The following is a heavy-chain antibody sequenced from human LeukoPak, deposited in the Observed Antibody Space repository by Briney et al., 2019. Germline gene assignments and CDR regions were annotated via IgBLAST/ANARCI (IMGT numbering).Heavy chain of an antibody. D-gene: IGHD3-9*01. CDR2: IYHSGST. Sequence: SETLSLTCAVSGYSISSGYYWGWIRQPPGKGLEWIGSIYHSGSTYYNPSLKSRLTISVDTSKNQFSLKLSSVTAADTAVYYCARVIRYFDWLLDYYFDYWGQGTLVTVSS. CDR1: GYSISSGYY. J-gene: IGHJ4*02. V-gene: IGHV4-38-2*01. CDR3: ARVIRYFDWLLDYYFDY.